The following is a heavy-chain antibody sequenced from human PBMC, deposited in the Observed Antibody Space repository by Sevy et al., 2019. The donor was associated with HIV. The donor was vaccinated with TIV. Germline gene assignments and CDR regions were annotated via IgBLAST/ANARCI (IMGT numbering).Heavy chain of an antibody. V-gene: IGHV4-39*01. J-gene: IGHJ4*02. D-gene: IGHD3-3*01. Sequence: SETLSLTCTVSGGSIRDNTYCWGWIRQPPGKGLEWIGSMYYSGSTYYNPSLKSRVTISVDTSKNQFSLKLISVTAADTAVYFCARRPRNSYTVFGNYYFDYWGQGTLVTVSS. CDR3: ARRPRNSYTVFGNYYFDY. CDR1: GGSIRDNTYC. CDR2: MYYSGST.